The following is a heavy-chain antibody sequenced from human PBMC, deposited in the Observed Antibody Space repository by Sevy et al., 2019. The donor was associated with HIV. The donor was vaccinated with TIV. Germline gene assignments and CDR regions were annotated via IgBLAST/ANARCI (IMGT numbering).Heavy chain of an antibody. Sequence: GGSLRLSCAASEFTVSSIYMSWVRQAPGKGLEWVSIIYSSGTTYYADSVKGRFTISRDNSKNTLCLQMNSLRAEDTAVYYCARYITAAGSGWFDPWGQGTLVTVSS. CDR3: ARYITAAGSGWFDP. D-gene: IGHD6-13*01. J-gene: IGHJ5*02. V-gene: IGHV3-66*02. CDR1: EFTVSSIY. CDR2: IYSSGTT.